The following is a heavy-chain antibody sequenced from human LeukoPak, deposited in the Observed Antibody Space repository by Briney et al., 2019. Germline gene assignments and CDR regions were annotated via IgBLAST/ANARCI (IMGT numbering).Heavy chain of an antibody. V-gene: IGHV3-30-3*01. CDR2: ISYDGSNK. J-gene: IGHJ4*02. D-gene: IGHD3-10*01. CDR1: GFTFINYA. Sequence: GGSLRLSCEASGFTFINYAMDWVRQAPGKGLEWVALISYDGSNKYYADSVKGRFTISRDNSKNTLYLQMNSLRTEDTAVYYCARKFTYGPTIDYWGQGTLVTVSS. CDR3: ARKFTYGPTIDY.